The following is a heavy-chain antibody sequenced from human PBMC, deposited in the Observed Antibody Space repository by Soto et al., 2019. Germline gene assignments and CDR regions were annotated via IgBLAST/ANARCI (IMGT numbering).Heavy chain of an antibody. CDR3: AKDRYYYDSSGPTDAFDI. Sequence: ASVKVSCKASGYTFTSYGISWVRQAPGQGLEWMGWISAYNGNTNYAQKLQGRVTMTTDTSTSTAYMELRSLRAEDTAVYYCAKDRYYYDSSGPTDAFDIWGQGTMVTVSS. CDR2: ISAYNGNT. CDR1: GYTFTSYG. D-gene: IGHD3-22*01. J-gene: IGHJ3*02. V-gene: IGHV1-18*01.